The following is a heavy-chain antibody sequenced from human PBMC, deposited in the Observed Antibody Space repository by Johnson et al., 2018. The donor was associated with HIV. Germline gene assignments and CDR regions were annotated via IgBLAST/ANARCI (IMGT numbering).Heavy chain of an antibody. D-gene: IGHD6-6*01. CDR3: ASGVTARAPLLI. J-gene: IGHJ3*02. Sequence: VQLVESGGGVVQPGRSLRLSCAASGITFSDYAMHWVRQAPGKGLEWVAVISYDGSNKYYADSVKGRFTISRDNSKNTVSLQMIILRPKDTAMYYCASGVTARAPLLIWGQGTMVTVSS. CDR1: GITFSDYA. V-gene: IGHV3-30*14. CDR2: ISYDGSNK.